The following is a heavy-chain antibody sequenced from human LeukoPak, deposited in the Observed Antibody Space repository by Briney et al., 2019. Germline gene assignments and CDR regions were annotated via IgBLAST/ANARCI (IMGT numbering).Heavy chain of an antibody. CDR1: GFTFSSYA. CDR2: ISGSGGST. V-gene: IGHV3-23*01. Sequence: PGGSLRLSCAASGFTFSSYAMSWVRQAPGKGLEWVSAISGSGGSTYYGDSVKGRLTISRDNSKNTLYLQMNSLRAEDTAVYYCAKDQDLEQSHWGQGTLVTVSS. CDR3: AKDQDLEQSH. D-gene: IGHD3-3*01. J-gene: IGHJ4*02.